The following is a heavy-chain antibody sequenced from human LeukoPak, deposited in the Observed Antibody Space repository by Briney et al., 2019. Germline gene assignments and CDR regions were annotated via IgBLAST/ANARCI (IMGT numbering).Heavy chain of an antibody. Sequence: PGRSLRLSCAASGFTFSYYDMHWVRQATGKGLEWVSTILSTGDTYYAGSVKGRFTISRENAKNSLYLQMNGLRAGDTAVYYCARATEGFDYWGQGTLVTVSS. CDR3: ARATEGFDY. J-gene: IGHJ4*02. CDR1: GFTFSYYD. CDR2: ILSTGDT. V-gene: IGHV3-13*04.